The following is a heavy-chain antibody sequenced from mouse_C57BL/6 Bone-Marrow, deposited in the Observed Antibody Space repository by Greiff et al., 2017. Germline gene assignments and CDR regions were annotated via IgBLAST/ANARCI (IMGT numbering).Heavy chain of an antibody. CDR3: ARSDGYPWFAY. J-gene: IGHJ3*01. Sequence: VQLQQSVAELVRPGASVKLSCTASGFTIKNTYMHWVKQRPEQGLEWIGRIDPSNGNTKYAPKFQGKATITADTSSNTAYLQLSSLTSEDTAIYYCARSDGYPWFAYWGQGTLVTVSA. CDR2: IDPSNGNT. CDR1: GFTIKNTY. V-gene: IGHV14-3*01. D-gene: IGHD2-3*01.